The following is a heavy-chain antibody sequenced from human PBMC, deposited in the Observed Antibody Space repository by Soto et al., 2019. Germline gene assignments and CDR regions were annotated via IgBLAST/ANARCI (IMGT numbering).Heavy chain of an antibody. Sequence: GGSLRLSCAASGFTFTRHGAHWVRQAPGKGLEWVAVISDDGNKKNYADSVKGRFTISRDNSKNTLYLQMNSLKVEDTAVYYCARVWFGELFDTYYFDYWGQGTLVTVSS. CDR2: ISDDGNKK. V-gene: IGHV3-30*03. CDR1: GFTFTRHG. J-gene: IGHJ4*02. CDR3: ARVWFGELFDTYYFDY. D-gene: IGHD3-10*01.